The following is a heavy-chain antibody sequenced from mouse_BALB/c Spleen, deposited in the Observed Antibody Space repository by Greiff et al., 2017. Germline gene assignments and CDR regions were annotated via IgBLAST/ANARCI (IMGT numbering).Heavy chain of an antibody. J-gene: IGHJ4*01. CDR1: GYTFTSYY. Sequence: QVQLQQSGPELVKPGASVRISCKASGYTFTSYYIHWVKQRPGQGLEWIGWIYPGNVNTKYNEKFKGKATLTADKSSSTAYMQLSSLTSEDSAVYFCARSGDLLWYYYAMDYWGQGTSVTVSA. V-gene: IGHV1S56*01. D-gene: IGHD2-1*01. CDR3: ARSGDLLWYYYAMDY. CDR2: IYPGNVNT.